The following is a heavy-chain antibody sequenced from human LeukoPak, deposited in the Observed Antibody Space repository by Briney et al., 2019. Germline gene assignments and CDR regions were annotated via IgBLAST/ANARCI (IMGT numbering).Heavy chain of an antibody. Sequence: GRSLRLSRAASGFTFSSYAMHWVRQAPGKGLEWVAVISYDGSNKYYADSVKGRFTISRDNSKNTLYLQMNSLRAEDTAVYYCARDLTSGSYHFDYWGQGTLVTVSS. CDR2: ISYDGSNK. CDR1: GFTFSSYA. CDR3: ARDLTSGSYHFDY. D-gene: IGHD1-26*01. J-gene: IGHJ4*02. V-gene: IGHV3-30-3*01.